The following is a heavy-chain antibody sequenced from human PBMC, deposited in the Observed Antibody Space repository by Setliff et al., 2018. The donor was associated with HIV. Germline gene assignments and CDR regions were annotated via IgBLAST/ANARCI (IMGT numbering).Heavy chain of an antibody. CDR3: ARVGSYWSTFDY. V-gene: IGHV7-4-1*02. Sequence: AAVQVSCKASGYTLTTYGMSWVRQAPGQGFEWMGWINTETGNPMYAQGFRGRFVFSLDTSVSTTYLQINSLKAEDTAMYYCARVGSYWSTFDYWGQGALVTVSS. J-gene: IGHJ4*02. CDR1: GYTLTTYG. CDR2: INTETGNP. D-gene: IGHD1-26*01.